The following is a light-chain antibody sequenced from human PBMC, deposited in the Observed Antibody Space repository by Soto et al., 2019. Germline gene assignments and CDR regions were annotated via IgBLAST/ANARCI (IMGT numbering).Light chain of an antibody. CDR2: GAS. CDR3: QQYGSSPRT. CDR1: QSLSSNY. Sequence: EIVLTQSPGTLSLSPGERATLSCRASQSLSSNYLAWYQQKPGQAPRLLIYGASSRATGIPDRFSGGGSGTDFTLTISRLGPEDFAVYYCQQYGSSPRTFGQGTKVEIK. V-gene: IGKV3-20*01. J-gene: IGKJ1*01.